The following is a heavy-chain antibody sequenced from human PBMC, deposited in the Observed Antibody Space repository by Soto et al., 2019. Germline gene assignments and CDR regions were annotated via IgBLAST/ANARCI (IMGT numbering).Heavy chain of an antibody. Sequence: ASVKVSCKASGYTFTSYDINWVRQATGQGLEWMGWMNPNSGNTGYAQKFQGRVTMTRNTSISTAYMELSSLRSEDTAVYYCARAMALSGYDSDFDYRGQGTLVTVSS. CDR3: ARAMALSGYDSDFDY. CDR1: GYTFTSYD. J-gene: IGHJ4*02. V-gene: IGHV1-8*01. D-gene: IGHD5-12*01. CDR2: MNPNSGNT.